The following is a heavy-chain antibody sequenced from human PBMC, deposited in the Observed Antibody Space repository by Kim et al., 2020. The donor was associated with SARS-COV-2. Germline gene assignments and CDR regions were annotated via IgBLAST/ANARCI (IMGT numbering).Heavy chain of an antibody. CDR1: GFTFSSYA. CDR2: ISGSGGST. D-gene: IGHD3-10*01. Sequence: GGSLRLSCAASGFTFSSYAMSWVRQAPGKGLEWVSAISGSGGSTYYADSVKGRFTISRDNSKNTLYLQMNSLRAEDTAVYYCAKDGIMGWFGEIGAFDIWGQGTMVTVSS. V-gene: IGHV3-23*01. CDR3: AKDGIMGWFGEIGAFDI. J-gene: IGHJ3*02.